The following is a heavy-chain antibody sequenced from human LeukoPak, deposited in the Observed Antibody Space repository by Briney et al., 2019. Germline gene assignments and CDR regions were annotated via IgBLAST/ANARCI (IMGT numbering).Heavy chain of an antibody. Sequence: PGGSLRLSCVASGFTFSSNWMHWVRQGPGRGLVWVSRINSDGSETRHADSVKGRFTISRDNAKNTLYLQMNSLRTEDTAVYFCARVDSSGWLIYGMDVWGQGTTVTVSS. J-gene: IGHJ6*02. CDR3: ARVDSSGWLIYGMDV. CDR1: GFTFSSNW. V-gene: IGHV3-74*01. CDR2: INSDGSET. D-gene: IGHD6-19*01.